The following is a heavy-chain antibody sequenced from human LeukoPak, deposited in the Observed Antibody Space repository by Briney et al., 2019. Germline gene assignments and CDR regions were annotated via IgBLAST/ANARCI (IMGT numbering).Heavy chain of an antibody. V-gene: IGHV3-30*02. D-gene: IGHD3-22*01. J-gene: IGHJ4*02. CDR1: GFTFSSYG. CDR2: IRYDGSNK. Sequence: GGSLRLSCAASGFTFSSYGMHWVRQAPGKGLEWVAFIRYDGSNKYYADSVKGRFTISRDNSKNTLYLQMNSLRAEDTAVYYCAKGPYYYDSSGYLQFDYWGQGTLVTVSS. CDR3: AKGPYYYDSSGYLQFDY.